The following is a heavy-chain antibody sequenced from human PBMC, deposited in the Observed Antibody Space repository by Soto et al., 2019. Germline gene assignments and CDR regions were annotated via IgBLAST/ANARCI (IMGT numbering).Heavy chain of an antibody. D-gene: IGHD2-15*01. CDR1: GFGVSKAW. CDR3: TTGSVEGF. V-gene: IGHV3-15*07. J-gene: IGHJ6*02. CDR2: IKTRDEGETT. Sequence: EVQLVDSGGGLVKPGGSLRLSCEASGFGVSKAWMNWVRQAPGKGLEWVGRIKTRDEGETTNYAAPVKGRFTISRDDSKNTLYLQMNSLKTEDTAVYYCTTGSVEGFWGQGTTVTVSS.